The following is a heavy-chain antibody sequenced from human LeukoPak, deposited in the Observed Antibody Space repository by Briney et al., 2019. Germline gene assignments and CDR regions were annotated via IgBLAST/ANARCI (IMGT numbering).Heavy chain of an antibody. CDR2: IRYDGSNK. CDR3: AKDQGLVATSSDYFDY. J-gene: IGHJ4*02. V-gene: IGHV3-30*02. Sequence: AGGSLRLSCAASGFTFSNYWMTWVRQAPGKGLEWVAFIRYDGSNKYYADSVKGRFTISRDNSKNTLYLQMNSLRAEDTAVYYCAKDQGLVATSSDYFDYWGQGTLVTVSS. D-gene: IGHD5-12*01. CDR1: GFTFSNYW.